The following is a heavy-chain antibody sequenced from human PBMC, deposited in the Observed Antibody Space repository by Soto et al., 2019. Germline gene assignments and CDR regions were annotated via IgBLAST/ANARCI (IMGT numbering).Heavy chain of an antibody. CDR3: AKEVALTITGRYNYFGMDV. CDR2: ISYDGSNK. V-gene: IGHV3-30*18. J-gene: IGHJ6*02. D-gene: IGHD5-12*01. Sequence: GGSLRLSCAASGFAFSSYGMHWVLQAPGKGLEGVAHISYDGSNKYYADSVKGRFTISRDNSKNTLYLQMNSLRAEDTAVYYCAKEVALTITGRYNYFGMDVWGQGTTVTVSS. CDR1: GFAFSSYG.